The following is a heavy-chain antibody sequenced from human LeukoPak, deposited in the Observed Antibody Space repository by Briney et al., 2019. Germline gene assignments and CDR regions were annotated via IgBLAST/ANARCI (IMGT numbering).Heavy chain of an antibody. Sequence: GGSLRLSCAASGFTFSNYAMHWVRQAPGKGLEYVSSISNNGLSTYYANSVKGRFTISRDNSKNTLYLQMGSLRAEDMAVYYCARAQIVRSQGRYFDYWGQGTLVTVSS. CDR2: ISNNGLST. J-gene: IGHJ4*02. CDR1: GFTFSNYA. D-gene: IGHD1-26*01. V-gene: IGHV3-64*01. CDR3: ARAQIVRSQGRYFDY.